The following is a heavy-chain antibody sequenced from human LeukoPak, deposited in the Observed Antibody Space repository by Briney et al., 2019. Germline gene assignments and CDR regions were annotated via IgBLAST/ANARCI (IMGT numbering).Heavy chain of an antibody. CDR3: ARDIHPMAVAKDAFDI. V-gene: IGHV3-21*01. D-gene: IGHD6-19*01. J-gene: IGHJ3*02. CDR2: ISSSSSYI. Sequence: RGSLRLSCAASGFTFSSYSMNWVRQAPGKGLEWVSSISSSSSYIYYADSVKGRFTISRDNAKNSLYLQMNSLRAEDTAVYYCARDIHPMAVAKDAFDIWGQGTMVTVSS. CDR1: GFTFSSYS.